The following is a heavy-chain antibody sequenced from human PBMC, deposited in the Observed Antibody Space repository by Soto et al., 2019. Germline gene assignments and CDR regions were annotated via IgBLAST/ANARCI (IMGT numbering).Heavy chain of an antibody. V-gene: IGHV4-31*03. Sequence: QVQLQESGPGLVKPSQTLSLTCTVSGGSISSGGYYWSWIRQHPGKGLEWIGYTYYSGSTYYNPSLNSRTTISVDTSNNQFSLKLSSVTAAAAAVYYCARSSTSANDFDYWGQGTLVTVSS. D-gene: IGHD2-2*01. CDR3: ARSSTSANDFDY. CDR2: TYYSGST. CDR1: GGSISSGGYY. J-gene: IGHJ4*02.